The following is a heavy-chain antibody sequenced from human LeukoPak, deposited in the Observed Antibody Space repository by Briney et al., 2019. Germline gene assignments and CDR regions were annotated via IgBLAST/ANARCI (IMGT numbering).Heavy chain of an antibody. CDR1: GITLNDLS. CDR3: AADGFYYDSSGTIFDY. J-gene: IGHJ4*02. Sequence: ASVKVSCKVSGITLNDLSIQWVRQAPGKGLEWMGGFDPEDGETIYAPKFQARVTMTQDTYEDTAYMELSSLRSEDTAVYYCAADGFYYDSSGTIFDYWGQGTLVTVSS. CDR2: FDPEDGET. D-gene: IGHD3-22*01. V-gene: IGHV1-24*01.